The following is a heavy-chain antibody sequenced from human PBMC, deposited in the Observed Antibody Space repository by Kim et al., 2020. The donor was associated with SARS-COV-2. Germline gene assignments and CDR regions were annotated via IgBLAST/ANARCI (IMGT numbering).Heavy chain of an antibody. D-gene: IGHD3-16*02. J-gene: IGHJ3*02. V-gene: IGHV3-21*01. CDR3: ARDLVYVWGSYRYNAFDI. CDR1: GFTFSSYS. CDR2: ISSSSSYI. Sequence: GGSLRLSCAASGFTFSSYSMNWVRQAPGKGLEWVSSISSSSSYIYYADSVKGRFTISRDNAKNSLYLQMNSLRAEDTAVYYCARDLVYVWGSYRYNAFDIWGQGTMVTVSS.